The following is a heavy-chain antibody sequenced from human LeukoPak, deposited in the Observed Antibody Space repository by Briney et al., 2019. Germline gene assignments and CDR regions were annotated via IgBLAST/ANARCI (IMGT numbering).Heavy chain of an antibody. J-gene: IGHJ6*02. CDR1: GASISSYY. V-gene: IGHV4-4*07. CDR2: IYTSGTT. Sequence: SETLSLTCTVSGASISSYYWSWIRQPAGKGLEWIGRIYTSGTTNYNPSLRSRVTVSIDTSKNQFSLRLRFVTAADTAVYFCARHGVVTETTYYHYYGMDVWGQGTTVTVSS. D-gene: IGHD1-7*01. CDR3: ARHGVVTETTYYHYYGMDV.